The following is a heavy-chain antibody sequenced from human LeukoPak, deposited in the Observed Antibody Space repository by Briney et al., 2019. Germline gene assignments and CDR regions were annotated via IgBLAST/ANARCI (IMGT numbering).Heavy chain of an antibody. CDR1: GYTFTSYY. CDR2: IIPLFGTP. J-gene: IGHJ4*02. Sequence: GASVKVSCKASGYTFTSYYMHWVRQAPGQGLEWMGGIIPLFGTPNYAQKFQGRVTIIADESASTAYMELSSLTSEDTAVYYCATTRRELLRARYFDYWGQGTLVTVSS. D-gene: IGHD1-26*01. V-gene: IGHV1-69*13. CDR3: ATTRRELLRARYFDY.